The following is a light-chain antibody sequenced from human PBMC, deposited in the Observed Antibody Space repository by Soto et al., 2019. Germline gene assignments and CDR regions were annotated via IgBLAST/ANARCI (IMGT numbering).Light chain of an antibody. CDR3: QHSTTWT. V-gene: IGKV1-39*01. J-gene: IGKJ1*01. Sequence: DIQMTQAPASLSSSVGCRVSIICRASQGISTYLNWYQQKPGKAPKLLIYAASSLQSGVPSRFSGSGSETDFTLTISSLQPEDFATYSCQHSTTWTFGQGTKVDIK. CDR1: QGISTY. CDR2: AAS.